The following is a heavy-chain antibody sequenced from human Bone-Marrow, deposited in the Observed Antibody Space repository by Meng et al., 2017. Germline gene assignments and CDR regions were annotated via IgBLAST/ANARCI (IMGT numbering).Heavy chain of an antibody. Sequence: GESLKISCAASGFTFSNAWMSWVRQAPGKGLEWVGRIKSKTDGGTTDYAVPVKGRFTISRDDSKNTLYLKMNSLKTEDTAVYYCTTNYDFWSGYPIDYWGQGTLVTVSS. V-gene: IGHV3-15*01. CDR3: TTNYDFWSGYPIDY. D-gene: IGHD3-3*01. CDR1: GFTFSNAW. CDR2: IKSKTDGGTT. J-gene: IGHJ4*02.